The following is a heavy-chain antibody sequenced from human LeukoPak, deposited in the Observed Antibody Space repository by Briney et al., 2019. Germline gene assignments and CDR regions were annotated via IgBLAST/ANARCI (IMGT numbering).Heavy chain of an antibody. D-gene: IGHD6-19*01. CDR3: ARDRRGRAVANPYYYNGLDV. V-gene: IGHV1-18*01. Sequence: ASGKVSCKASGYMFTSYGLSWVRQAPGQGLEWMGWISAYNGNTRYAQKFQGRVTMTTDTSTRTAYMEMRSLRSDDTAVYYCARDRRGRAVANPYYYNGLDVWGEGSTV. CDR1: GYMFTSYG. CDR2: ISAYNGNT. J-gene: IGHJ6*02.